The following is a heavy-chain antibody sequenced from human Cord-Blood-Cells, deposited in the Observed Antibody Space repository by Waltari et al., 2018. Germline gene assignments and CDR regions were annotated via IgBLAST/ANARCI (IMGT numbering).Heavy chain of an antibody. CDR2: INHSGST. CDR1: GGSFSGYY. V-gene: IGHV4-34*01. Sequence: QVQLQQWGAGLLKPSETLSLTCAVYGGSFSGYYWSWIRQPPGKGLEWIGEINHSGSTNSTPSLKSRVTISVDTSKNQFSLKLSSVTAADTAVYYCARFHSGWYAFDIWGQGTMVTVSS. D-gene: IGHD6-19*01. J-gene: IGHJ3*02. CDR3: ARFHSGWYAFDI.